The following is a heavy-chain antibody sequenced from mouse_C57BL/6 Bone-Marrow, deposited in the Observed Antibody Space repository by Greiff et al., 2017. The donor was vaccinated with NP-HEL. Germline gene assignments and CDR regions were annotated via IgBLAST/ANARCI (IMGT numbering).Heavy chain of an antibody. J-gene: IGHJ1*03. D-gene: IGHD2-4*01. Sequence: QVQLQQSGAELARPGASVKLSCKASGYTFTSYGISWVKQRTGQGLEWIGEIYPRSGNTYYNEKFKGKAPLPADKSSSTAYMELRSLTSEDSAVYFCAPYDYDWYFDVWGTGTTVTVSS. CDR1: GYTFTSYG. CDR3: APYDYDWYFDV. CDR2: IYPRSGNT. V-gene: IGHV1-81*01.